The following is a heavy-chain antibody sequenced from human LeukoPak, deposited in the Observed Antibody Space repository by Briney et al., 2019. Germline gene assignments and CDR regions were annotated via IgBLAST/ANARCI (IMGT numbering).Heavy chain of an antibody. CDR2: IKQDGSEK. CDR3: GIVSAE. V-gene: IGHV3-7*01. CDR1: GFTFSSFW. J-gene: IGHJ4*02. D-gene: IGHD1-14*01. Sequence: GGSLRLSCAASGFTFSSFWMSWVRQAPGKGLEWVANIKQDGSEKYYVDSVKGRFTIFRDNAKNSLYLQMNSLRVEDTAVYYCGIVSAEGGQGTLVTVSS.